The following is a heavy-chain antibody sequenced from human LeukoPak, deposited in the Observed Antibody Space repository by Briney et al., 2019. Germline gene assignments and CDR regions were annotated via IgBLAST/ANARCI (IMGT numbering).Heavy chain of an antibody. D-gene: IGHD3-16*01. CDR2: INPSVGGT. CDR3: ARQVGGRYYPAGGGVDY. V-gene: IGHV1-46*03. J-gene: IGHJ4*02. CDR1: GYGFTSYY. Sequence: ASVKVSCKAFGYGFTSYYIHWVRQAPGQGLEWMGIINPSVGGTTYARKFQGRVTMTRDTSTSTVYMELSSLRSEDTAVYYCARQVGGRYYPAGGGVDYWGREPRFPVSS.